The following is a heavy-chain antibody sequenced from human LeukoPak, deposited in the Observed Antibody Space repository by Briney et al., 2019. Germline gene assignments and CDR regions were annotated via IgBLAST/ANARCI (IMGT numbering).Heavy chain of an antibody. CDR3: ANAGNLFRSLNY. Sequence: PGGSLRLSCAASGFTFSDYNMNWIRQAPGKGLEWVSYISTSGNIVNYRDSVKGRFTISRDNAKNSLYLQMNSLRAEDTAVYYCANAGNLFRSLNYWGPGTLVTVSS. CDR2: ISTSGNIV. J-gene: IGHJ4*02. V-gene: IGHV3-11*04. CDR1: GFTFSDYN. D-gene: IGHD4-23*01.